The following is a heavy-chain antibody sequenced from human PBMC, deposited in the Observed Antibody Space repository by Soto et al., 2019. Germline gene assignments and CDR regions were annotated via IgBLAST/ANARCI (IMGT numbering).Heavy chain of an antibody. Sequence: GGSLRLSCAASGVTFSSYGMHWVRQAPGKGLVWVAVISYDGSNTYYADSVKGRFTISRDNSKNTLYLQMNSLRAEDTAVYYCAKVYYDILPGYSAPYYYYGMDVWGQGTTVTVSS. J-gene: IGHJ6*02. CDR1: GVTFSSYG. CDR2: ISYDGSNT. CDR3: AKVYYDILPGYSAPYYYYGMDV. V-gene: IGHV3-30*18. D-gene: IGHD3-9*01.